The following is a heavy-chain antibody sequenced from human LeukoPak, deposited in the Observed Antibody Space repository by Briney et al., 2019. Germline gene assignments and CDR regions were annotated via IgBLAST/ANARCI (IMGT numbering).Heavy chain of an antibody. V-gene: IGHV4-61*02. J-gene: IGHJ5*02. Sequence: SETLSLTCTVSGGSISSSSYYWSWIRQPAGKGLEWIGRIYTSGSTNYNPSLKSRVTMSVDTSKNQFSLKLSSVTAADTAVYYCAREVEQLYYDILTGLPNWFDPWGQGTLVTVSS. CDR2: IYTSGST. D-gene: IGHD3-9*01. CDR1: GGSISSSSYY. CDR3: AREVEQLYYDILTGLPNWFDP.